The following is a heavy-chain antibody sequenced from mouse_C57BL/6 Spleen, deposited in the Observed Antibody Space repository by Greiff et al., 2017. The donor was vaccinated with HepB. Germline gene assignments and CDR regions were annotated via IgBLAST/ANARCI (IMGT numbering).Heavy chain of an antibody. J-gene: IGHJ4*01. V-gene: IGHV5-12*01. CDR2: ISNGGGST. Sequence: EVQLVESGGGLVQPGGSLKLSCAASGFTFSDYYMYWVRQTPEKRLEWVAYISNGGGSTYYPDTVKGRFTISRDNAKNTLYLQMSRLKSEDTAMYYCARHYYGYDYAMDYWGQGTSVTVSS. D-gene: IGHD2-2*01. CDR1: GFTFSDYY. CDR3: ARHYYGYDYAMDY.